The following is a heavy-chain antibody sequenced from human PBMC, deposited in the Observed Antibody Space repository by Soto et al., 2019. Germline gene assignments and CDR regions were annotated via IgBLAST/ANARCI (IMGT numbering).Heavy chain of an antibody. V-gene: IGHV4-4*02. D-gene: IGHD6-25*01. CDR1: SDSIAGENW. Sequence: QVQLQESGPGLVKPSETLSLTCTVSSDSIAGENWWSWVRQPPGMGLAWIDGIVHTGGTNYNPPPKGQVTMEVDKSKNQFSLKLISATAPDTAVYYCARVFSSGSGWMYYFDFWGQGTLVSVSS. J-gene: IGHJ4*02. CDR2: IVHTGGT. CDR3: ARVFSSGSGWMYYFDF.